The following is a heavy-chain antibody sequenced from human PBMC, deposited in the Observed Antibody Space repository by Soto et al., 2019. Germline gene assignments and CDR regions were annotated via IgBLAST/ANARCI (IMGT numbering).Heavy chain of an antibody. CDR3: ARLDRXYCCYPYYYYGMDV. V-gene: IGHV1-69*13. D-gene: IGHD5-12*01. CDR1: GGTFSSYA. CDR2: IIPIFGTA. Sequence: SVKVSCKASGGTFSSYAISWVRQAPGQGLEWMGGIIPIFGTANYAQKFQGRVTITADESTSTAYMELSSLRSEDTAVYYCARLDRXYCCYPYYYYGMDVWGQGTTVTVSS. J-gene: IGHJ6*02.